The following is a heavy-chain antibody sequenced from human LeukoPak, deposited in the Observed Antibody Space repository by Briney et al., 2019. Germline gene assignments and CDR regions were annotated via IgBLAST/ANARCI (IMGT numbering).Heavy chain of an antibody. V-gene: IGHV1-24*01. CDR2: FDPEDGET. CDR1: GFTFSSYA. D-gene: IGHD3-10*01. Sequence: GGSLRLSCAASGFTFSSYAMHWVRQAPGKGLEWMGGFDPEDGETIYAQKFQGRVTMTEDTSTDTAYMELSSLRSEDTAVYYCATRGLYYFDYWGQGTLVTVSS. CDR3: ATRGLYYFDY. J-gene: IGHJ4*02.